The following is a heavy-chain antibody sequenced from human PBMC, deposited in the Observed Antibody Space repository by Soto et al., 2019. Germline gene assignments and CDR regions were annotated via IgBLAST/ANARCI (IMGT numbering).Heavy chain of an antibody. Sequence: QVQLQESGPGLVKPSETLSLTCTVSGGSISSYYWSWIRQPPGKGLEWIGYIYYSGSTNYNPSLTIRVTMAVGTSKTQFSLKLSSVTAADTAVYSCAGASPEYGGNFWYCDYGGQGTLVAVSA. V-gene: IGHV4-59*01. J-gene: IGHJ4*02. CDR3: AGASPEYGGNFWYCDY. CDR2: IYYSGST. D-gene: IGHD4-17*01. CDR1: GGSISSYY.